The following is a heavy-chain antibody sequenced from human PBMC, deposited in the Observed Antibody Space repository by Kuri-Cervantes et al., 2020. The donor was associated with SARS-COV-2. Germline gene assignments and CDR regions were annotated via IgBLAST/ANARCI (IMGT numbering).Heavy chain of an antibody. V-gene: IGHV4-4*07. D-gene: IGHD3-3*01. CDR2: ICTSGST. J-gene: IGHJ4*02. CDR3: ARDDPWSPTKFDY. Sequence: SCTASGFTFGDYAMTWVRQAPGKGLEWIGRICTSGSTNYNPSLKSRVTMSVETSTNQFSLKRSSVTAADTAVYYCARDDPWSPTKFDYWGQGTLVTVSS. CDR1: GFTFGDYA.